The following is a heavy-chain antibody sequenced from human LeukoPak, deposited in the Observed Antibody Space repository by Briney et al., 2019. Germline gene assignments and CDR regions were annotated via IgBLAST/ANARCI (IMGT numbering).Heavy chain of an antibody. CDR3: AKRGVVIRVILVGFHKEAYYFDS. Sequence: PGGSLRLSCAVSGITLSNSGMSWVRQAPGKGLEWVAGIRDSGGRTNYADSVKGRFTSSRDEPKNTLYLQMNRLRAEDTAVYFCAKRGVVIRVILVGFHKEAYYFDSWGQGALVTVSS. D-gene: IGHD3-22*01. CDR1: GITLSNSG. CDR2: IRDSGGRT. V-gene: IGHV3-23*01. J-gene: IGHJ4*02.